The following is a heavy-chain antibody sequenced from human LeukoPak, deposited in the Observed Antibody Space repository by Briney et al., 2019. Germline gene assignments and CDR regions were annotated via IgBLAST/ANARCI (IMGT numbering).Heavy chain of an antibody. V-gene: IGHV3-64*02. CDR2: ISSNGGNT. CDR1: GFTFSSYA. J-gene: IGHJ4*02. D-gene: IGHD5-12*01. Sequence: GGSLRLSCAASGFTFSSYAMHWVRQAPGKGLEFVSAISSNGGNTYYADSVKGRFTISRDNSKNTLYLQMGSLRAEDMAVYYCARGGGYSGYYYDYWGQGTLVTVSS. CDR3: ARGGGYSGYYYDY.